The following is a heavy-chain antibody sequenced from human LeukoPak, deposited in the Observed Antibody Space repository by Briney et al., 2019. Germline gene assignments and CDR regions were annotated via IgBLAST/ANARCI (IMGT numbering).Heavy chain of an antibody. D-gene: IGHD5-18*01. CDR2: IYYSGST. Sequence: SSETLSLTCTVSGGSLSCISFHWAWIRQPPGKGLEWIGSIYYSGSTYYNPSLRSRVTISVDTSKNQFSLKLSSVTAADTAVYYCARAGSYRQLWSYWDQGTLVTVSS. CDR1: GGSLSCISFH. V-gene: IGHV4-39*07. J-gene: IGHJ4*02. CDR3: ARAGSYRQLWSY.